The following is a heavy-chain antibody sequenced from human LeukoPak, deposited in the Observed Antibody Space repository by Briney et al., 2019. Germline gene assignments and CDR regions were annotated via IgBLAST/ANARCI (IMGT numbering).Heavy chain of an antibody. CDR2: INPNSGGT. CDR3: ATYYDSSGYHYYYYYGMDV. CDR1: GYTFTGYY. J-gene: IGHJ6*02. D-gene: IGHD3-22*01. Sequence: ASVKVSCKASGYTFTGYYMHWVRQAPGQGLEWMGWINPNSGGTNYAQKFQGRVTMTRDTSISTAYMELSRLGSDDTAVYYCATYYDSSGYHYYYYYGMDVWGQGTTVTVSS. V-gene: IGHV1-2*02.